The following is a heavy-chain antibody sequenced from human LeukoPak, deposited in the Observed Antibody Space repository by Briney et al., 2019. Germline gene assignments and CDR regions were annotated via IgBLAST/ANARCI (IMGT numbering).Heavy chain of an antibody. CDR3: ARDYLKVVVAGTAPSAGHMDY. V-gene: IGHV1-2*02. J-gene: IGHJ4*02. CDR1: GGTFSSYS. D-gene: IGHD2-15*01. Sequence: ASVKVSCKASGGTFSSYSISWVRQAPGHGLEWMGWINPNSGGTNYAQKFQGRVTMTRDTSTSTVYMELSSLRSEDMAVYYCARDYLKVVVAGTAPSAGHMDYWGQGTLVTVSS. CDR2: INPNSGGT.